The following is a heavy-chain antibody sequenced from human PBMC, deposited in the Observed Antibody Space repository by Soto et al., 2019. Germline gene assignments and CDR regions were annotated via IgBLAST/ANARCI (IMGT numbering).Heavy chain of an antibody. Sequence: HPGGSLRLSCVGSGFTCSDHYIDWVLQAPGKGLEWVGRIRKQANIYTTHYAASVKGRFTISRDDPKNSLFLQMNSLKTKDTAVYFCARSGSSTSCYDYWGQGTLVTVSS. J-gene: IGHJ4*02. CDR3: ARSGSSTSCYDY. V-gene: IGHV3-72*01. CDR2: IRKQANIYTT. D-gene: IGHD2-2*01. CDR1: GFTCSDHY.